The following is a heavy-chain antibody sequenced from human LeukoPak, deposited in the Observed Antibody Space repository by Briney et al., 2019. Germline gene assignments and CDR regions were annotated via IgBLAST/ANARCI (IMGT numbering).Heavy chain of an antibody. J-gene: IGHJ4*02. V-gene: IGHV3-74*01. CDR1: GFSFTNYW. CDR3: SRESAILLVPFDS. Sequence: GGSLRLSCAASGFSFTNYWMHWVRQAPGRGLVWVSRINSDGSSTTYADSVKGRFTISRDNAKNTLYLQMNTLRGEDTAVYYCSRESAILLVPFDSWGQGTLVTVSS. D-gene: IGHD3-16*01. CDR2: INSDGSST.